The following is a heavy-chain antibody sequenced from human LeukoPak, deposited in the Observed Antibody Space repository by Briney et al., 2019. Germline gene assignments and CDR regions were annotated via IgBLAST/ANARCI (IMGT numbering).Heavy chain of an antibody. V-gene: IGHV1-3*01. D-gene: IGHD5-18*01. CDR3: ARSRGRVPGAMGNFFDY. CDR2: INAGNGNT. CDR1: GYTFTSYA. Sequence: ASVKVSCKASGYTFTSYAMHWVRQAPGQRLEWMGWINAGNGNTKYSQKFQGRVTITRDTSASTAYMELSSLRSEDTAVYYCARSRGRVPGAMGNFFDYWGQGTLVTVSS. J-gene: IGHJ4*02.